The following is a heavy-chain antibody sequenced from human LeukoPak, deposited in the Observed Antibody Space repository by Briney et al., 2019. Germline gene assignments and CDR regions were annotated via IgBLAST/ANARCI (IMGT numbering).Heavy chain of an antibody. CDR3: AGVNPARGDNWFDP. CDR2: MNPNSGNT. V-gene: IGHV1-8*01. Sequence: GASVKVSCKASGFTFTSYDINWVRQATGQGLEWMGWMNPNSGNTGYAQRFQGRVTMTRNTSISTAYMELSSLRSEDTAVYYCAGVNPARGDNWFDPWGQGTLVTVSS. CDR1: GFTFTSYD. D-gene: IGHD3-10*01. J-gene: IGHJ5*02.